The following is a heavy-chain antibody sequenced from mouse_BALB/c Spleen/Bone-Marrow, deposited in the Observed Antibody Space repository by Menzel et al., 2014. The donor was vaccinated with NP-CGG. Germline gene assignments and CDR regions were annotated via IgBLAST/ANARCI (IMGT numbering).Heavy chain of an antibody. V-gene: IGHV5-12*02. J-gene: IGHJ3*01. CDR3: ARHDGYRTWFAY. D-gene: IGHD2-3*01. CDR2: ISNGGGST. CDR1: GFTFSDYY. Sequence: EVKVEESGGGLVQPGGSLKLSCATSGFTFSDYYMHWVRQTPEKRLEWVAYISNGGGSTYYPDTVKGRFTISRDNAKNTLYLQMSRLKSEDTAMYYCARHDGYRTWFAYWGQGTLVTVSA.